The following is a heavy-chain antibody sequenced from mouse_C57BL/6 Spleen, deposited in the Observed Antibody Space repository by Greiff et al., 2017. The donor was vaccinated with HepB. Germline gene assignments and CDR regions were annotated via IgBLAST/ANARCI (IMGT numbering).Heavy chain of an antibody. CDR2: IYPGNSDT. D-gene: IGHD1-1*01. CDR1: GYTFTSYW. Sequence: EVQLQQSGTVLARPGASVKMSCKTSGYTFTSYWMHWVKQRPGQGLEWIGAIYPGNSDTSYNQKFKGKAKLTAVTSASTAYMELSSLTNEDSAVYYWTRSRSRGGYFDYWGQGTTLTVSS. J-gene: IGHJ2*01. V-gene: IGHV1-5*01. CDR3: TRSRSRGGYFDY.